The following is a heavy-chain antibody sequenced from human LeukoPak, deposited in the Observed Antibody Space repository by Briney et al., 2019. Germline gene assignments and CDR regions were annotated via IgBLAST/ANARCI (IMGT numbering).Heavy chain of an antibody. CDR1: GYSFTSYW. D-gene: IGHD2-2*01. CDR3: ARHQCSSTNCYYYYYYMDV. Sequence: GESLKISCKGSGYSFTSYWIGWVRQMPGKGLEWMGIIYPGDSDTRYSPSFQGQVTISADKSISTAYLQWSSLKASDTAMHYCARHQCSSTNCYYYYYYMDVWGKGTTVTVSS. CDR2: IYPGDSDT. J-gene: IGHJ6*03. V-gene: IGHV5-51*01.